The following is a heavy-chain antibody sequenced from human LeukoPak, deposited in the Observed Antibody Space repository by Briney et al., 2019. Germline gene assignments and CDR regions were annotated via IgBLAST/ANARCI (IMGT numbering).Heavy chain of an antibody. J-gene: IGHJ4*02. Sequence: ASETLSLTCAVYGGSFSGYYWSWIRQPPGKGLEWIGEINHSGSTNYNPSLKSRVTISVDTSKNQFSLKLSSVTAADTAVYYCARLALRGIASFWGQGIQVIVSS. D-gene: IGHD6-13*01. CDR2: INHSGST. CDR1: GGSFSGYY. V-gene: IGHV4-34*01. CDR3: ARLALRGIASF.